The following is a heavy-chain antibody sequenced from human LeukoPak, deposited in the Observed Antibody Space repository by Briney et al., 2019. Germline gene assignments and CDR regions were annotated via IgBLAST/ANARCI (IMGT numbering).Heavy chain of an antibody. CDR1: GFTFSSFG. V-gene: IGHV3-33*01. D-gene: IGHD6-13*01. CDR2: IWYDASNR. J-gene: IGHJ5*02. CDR3: VRGVGVSRFNYFDP. Sequence: GGSLRLSCAASGFTFSSFGMHWVRQAPGKGLEWVAVIWYDASNRYYADSVKGRFTISRDNSKNTLFLQMNSLRDDDTAVYYCVRGVGVSRFNYFDPWGQGTLVVVSS.